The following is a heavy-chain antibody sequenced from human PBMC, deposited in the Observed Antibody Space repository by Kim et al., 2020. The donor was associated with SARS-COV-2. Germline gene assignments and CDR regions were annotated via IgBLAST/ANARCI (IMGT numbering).Heavy chain of an antibody. J-gene: IGHJ6*02. CDR1: GFTFSNFA. CDR3: AKDFSAAMDV. CDR2: VSGSGGAT. V-gene: IGHV3-23*01. Sequence: GGSLRLSCAASGFTFSNFAMNWVRQVPGKGLQWVSTVSGSGGATYYPDSVKGRFTILRANYKNTLSLQMNSLRVEDAAIYYCAKDFSAAMDVWGQGATVTVSS.